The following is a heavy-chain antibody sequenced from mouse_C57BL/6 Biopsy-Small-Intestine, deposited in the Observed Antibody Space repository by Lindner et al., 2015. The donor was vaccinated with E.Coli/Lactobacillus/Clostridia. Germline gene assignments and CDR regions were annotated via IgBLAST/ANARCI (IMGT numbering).Heavy chain of an antibody. J-gene: IGHJ2*01. D-gene: IGHD3-2*02. CDR3: ARSEGSSGFFDY. CDR2: ISPYNGIS. Sequence: VQLQESGPELVKPGASVKISCKASGYLFAGYYMHWVKQSHGNILDWIGYISPYNGISSYNQKFKGKATLTVDKSSSTANMELRSLTSEDSAVYYCARSEGSSGFFDYWGQGTTLTVSS. V-gene: IGHV1-31*01. CDR1: GYLFAGYY.